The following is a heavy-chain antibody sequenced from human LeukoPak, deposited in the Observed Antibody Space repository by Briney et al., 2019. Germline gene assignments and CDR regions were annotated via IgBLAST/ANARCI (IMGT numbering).Heavy chain of an antibody. J-gene: IGHJ4*02. Sequence: GDSLKISCMGSGFTFTNYWIGWVRQMPGKGLEFMGNIYPGDSDTRYSPSFQGQVTISADKSISTAYLQWSSLKASDTAMYYCARILGYCSGGSCYGDYWGQGTLVTVSS. D-gene: IGHD2-15*01. CDR2: IYPGDSDT. CDR1: GFTFTNYW. CDR3: ARILGYCSGGSCYGDY. V-gene: IGHV5-51*01.